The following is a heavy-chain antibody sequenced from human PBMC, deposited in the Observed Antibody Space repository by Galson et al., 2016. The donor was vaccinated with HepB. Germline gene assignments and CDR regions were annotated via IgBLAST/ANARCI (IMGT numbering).Heavy chain of an antibody. J-gene: IGHJ4*02. CDR1: GFIFSDNA. D-gene: IGHD2-2*02. CDR2: ISGRGGST. Sequence: SLRLSCAASGFIFSDNAMSWVRQAPGKGLEWVSAISGRGGSTYYADSVKGRFTISRDNSEDTLYLQMSSLRAEDAAVYYCAKSTLKSPYTSSWYYFHYWGRGTLVTVSS. CDR3: AKSTLKSPYTSSWYYFHY. V-gene: IGHV3-23*01.